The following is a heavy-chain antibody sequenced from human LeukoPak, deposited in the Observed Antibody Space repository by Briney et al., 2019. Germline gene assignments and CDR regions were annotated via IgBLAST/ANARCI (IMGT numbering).Heavy chain of an antibody. CDR3: AKDAENWAARLLSYYYYYMDV. CDR2: ISGSGGST. J-gene: IGHJ6*03. CDR1: GFTVSSNY. Sequence: PGGSLRLSCAASGFTVSSNYMSWVRQAPGKGLEWVSAISGSGGSTYYADSVKGRFTISRDNSKNTLYLQMNSLRAEDTAVYYCAKDAENWAARLLSYYYYYMDVWGKGTTVTISS. V-gene: IGHV3-23*01. D-gene: IGHD6-6*01.